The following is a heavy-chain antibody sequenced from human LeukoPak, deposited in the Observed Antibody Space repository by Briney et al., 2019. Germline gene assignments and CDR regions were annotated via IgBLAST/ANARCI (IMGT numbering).Heavy chain of an antibody. V-gene: IGHV3-21*01. CDR1: GFTFSSYS. Sequence: GGSLRLSCAASGFTFSSYSMNWVRQAPGKGLEWVSSISSSSYIYYADSVKGRFTISRDNAKNSLYLQMNSLRAEDTAVYYCARLLGSNTNYFDYWGQGTLVTVSS. CDR3: ARLLGSNTNYFDY. J-gene: IGHJ4*02. CDR2: ISSSSYI. D-gene: IGHD4-23*01.